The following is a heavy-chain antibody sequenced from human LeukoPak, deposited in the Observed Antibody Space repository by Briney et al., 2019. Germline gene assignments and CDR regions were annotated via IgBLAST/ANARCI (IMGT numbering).Heavy chain of an antibody. V-gene: IGHV6-1*01. D-gene: IGHD3-22*01. J-gene: IGHJ4*02. CDR1: GDSVSSNSAA. CDR3: ARFIVGYDSSVYYYSGPKKSYYFDY. CDR2: TYYRSKWYN. Sequence: SQTLSLTCAISGDSVSSNSAAWNWIRQSPSRGLEWLGRTYYRSKWYNDYAVSVKSRITINPDTSKNQFSLQLSSVTAADTAVYYCARFIVGYDSSVYYYSGPKKSYYFDYWGQETLVTAPS.